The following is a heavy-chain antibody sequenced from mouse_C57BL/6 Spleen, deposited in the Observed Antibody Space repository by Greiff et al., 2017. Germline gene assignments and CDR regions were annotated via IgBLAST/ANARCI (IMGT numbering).Heavy chain of an antibody. D-gene: IGHD2-3*01. V-gene: IGHV1-69*01. J-gene: IGHJ2*01. CDR1: GYTFTSYW. CDR3: ARGWENYFDY. CDR2: IDPSDSYT. Sequence: VQLQQPGAELVMPGASVKLSCKASGYTFTSYWMHWVKQRPGQGLEWIGEIDPSDSYTNYNQKFKGKSTLTVDKSSSTAYMQLSSLTSEDSAVYYCARGWENYFDYWGQGTTLTVSS.